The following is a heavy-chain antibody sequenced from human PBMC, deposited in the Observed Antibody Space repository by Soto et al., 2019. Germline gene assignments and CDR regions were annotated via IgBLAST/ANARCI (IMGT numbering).Heavy chain of an antibody. Sequence: SVKVSSKASGGTFSSYAISWVRQAPGQGLEWMGGIIPIFGTANYAQKFQGRVTITADESTSTAYMELSSLRSEDTAVYYCARAPPYRLAPPGLWGQGTLVTVSS. CDR1: GGTFSSYA. CDR3: ARAPPYRLAPPGL. D-gene: IGHD3-16*02. CDR2: IIPIFGTA. V-gene: IGHV1-69*13. J-gene: IGHJ4*02.